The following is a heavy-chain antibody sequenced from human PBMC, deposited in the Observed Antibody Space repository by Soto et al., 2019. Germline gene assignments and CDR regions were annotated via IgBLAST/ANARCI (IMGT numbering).Heavy chain of an antibody. V-gene: IGHV1-18*01. CDR3: ARDGGAFRDSSGYSDWYFDL. D-gene: IGHD3-22*01. CDR1: GYTFTSYG. Sequence: VQLVQSGAEVKKPGASVKVSCKASGYTFTSYGISWVRQAPGQGLEWMGWISTYNGYTNYAQKLQGRVTMTTETPTSTAYMELRRLRSDDTAVYYCARDGGAFRDSSGYSDWYFDLWGRGTLVTVSS. CDR2: ISTYNGYT. J-gene: IGHJ2*01.